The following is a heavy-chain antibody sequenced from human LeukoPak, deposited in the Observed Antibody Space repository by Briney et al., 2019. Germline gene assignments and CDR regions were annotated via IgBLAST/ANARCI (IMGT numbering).Heavy chain of an antibody. J-gene: IGHJ4*02. CDR2: INPSGGST. Sequence: ASVKVSCNASGYTFTSYYMHWVRQAPGQGLEWMGIINPSGGSTSYAQKFQGRVTMTRDMSTSTVYMELSSLRSEDTAVYYCASGYSRYVGLSSWGQGTLVTVSS. V-gene: IGHV1-46*01. CDR3: ASGYSRYVGLSS. D-gene: IGHD5-12*01. CDR1: GYTFTSYY.